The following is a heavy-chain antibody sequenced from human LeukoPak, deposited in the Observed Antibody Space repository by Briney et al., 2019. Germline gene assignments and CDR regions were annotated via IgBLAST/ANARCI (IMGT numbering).Heavy chain of an antibody. J-gene: IGHJ4*02. V-gene: IGHV3-23*01. Sequence: HPGGSLRLSCAASGFSFTTYDMNWVRQAPERGLEWVSAISGGGGSTYYADSVKGRFTISRDNTKNTVYLRMNSLRAEDTAVYYCAKALGYYNRNNYHPQDYWGQGTLVTVSS. D-gene: IGHD1-1*01. CDR2: ISGGGGST. CDR3: AKALGYYNRNNYHPQDY. CDR1: GFSFTTYD.